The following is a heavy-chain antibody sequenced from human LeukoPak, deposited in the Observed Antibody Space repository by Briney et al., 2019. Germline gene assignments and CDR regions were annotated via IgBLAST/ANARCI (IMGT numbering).Heavy chain of an antibody. CDR1: GGSISSGGYY. CDR3: ARYYYGSGSYPDAYYYHRMDV. CDR2: IYYSGST. J-gene: IGHJ6*04. Sequence: SQTLSLACTVSGGSISSGGYYWSWIRQHPGKGLEWIGYIYYSGSTYYNPSLKSRVTISVDTSKNQFSLKLSSVTAADTAVYYCARYYYGSGSYPDAYYYHRMDVWGKGTTVTVSS. V-gene: IGHV4-31*03. D-gene: IGHD3-10*01.